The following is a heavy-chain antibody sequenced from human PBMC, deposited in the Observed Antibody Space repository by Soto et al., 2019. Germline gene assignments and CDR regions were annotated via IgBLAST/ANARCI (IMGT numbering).Heavy chain of an antibody. Sequence: SVKVSCKASGGTFSSYAISWVRQAPGQGLEWIGWIVVGSGNTNYAQKFQERVTITRDMSTSTAYMELSSLRSEDTAVYYCAAVGYCSGGSCYSHYYYYYGMDVWGQGTTVTVSS. D-gene: IGHD2-15*01. J-gene: IGHJ6*02. CDR2: IVVGSGNT. CDR1: GGTFSSYA. V-gene: IGHV1-58*02. CDR3: AAVGYCSGGSCYSHYYYYYGMDV.